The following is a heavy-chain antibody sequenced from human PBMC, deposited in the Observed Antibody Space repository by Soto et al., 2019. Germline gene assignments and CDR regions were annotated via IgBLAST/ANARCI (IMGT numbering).Heavy chain of an antibody. CDR2: IWYDGSNK. V-gene: IGHV3-33*01. Sequence: PXGSLILSCSASGVTLSSYGMHWVRQAPGKGLEWVAVIWYDGSNKYYADSVKGRFTISRDNSKNTLHLQMNSLRAEDTAVYYCAREARIEQQLARGFDPWGQGTLVTVSS. J-gene: IGHJ5*02. CDR3: AREARIEQQLARGFDP. D-gene: IGHD6-13*01. CDR1: GVTLSSYG.